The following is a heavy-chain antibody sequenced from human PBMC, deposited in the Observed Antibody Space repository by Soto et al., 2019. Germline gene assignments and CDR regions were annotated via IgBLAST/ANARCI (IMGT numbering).Heavy chain of an antibody. V-gene: IGHV1-18*01. D-gene: IGHD6-6*01. CDR2: ISPYKGNT. CDR3: ARVGGIGAPPGTDY. CDR1: GYTFSSIG. Sequence: ASVKVSCKASGYTFSSIGISWVRQAPGQGLEWMGWISPYKGNTHYAQGLQGRVTMTTDTSTSTAYTELSSLRSEDTAVYFCARVGGIGAPPGTDYWGQGTLVTVSS. J-gene: IGHJ4*02.